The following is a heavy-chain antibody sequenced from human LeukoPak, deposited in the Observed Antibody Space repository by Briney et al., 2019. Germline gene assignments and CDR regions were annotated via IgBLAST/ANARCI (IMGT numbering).Heavy chain of an antibody. J-gene: IGHJ3*02. CDR3: ARDSPHGWNYGSGSDGFDI. Sequence: GGSLRLSCTTAGFTFGDYAMSWFRQAPGKGLEWIGFIRNKAFGGTIEYAASVKGRFTISRDDSKSIAYLQMNSLKTEDTAVYYCARDSPHGWNYGSGSDGFDIWGQGTMVTVSS. CDR2: IRNKAFGGTI. CDR1: GFTFGDYA. V-gene: IGHV3-49*03. D-gene: IGHD3-10*01.